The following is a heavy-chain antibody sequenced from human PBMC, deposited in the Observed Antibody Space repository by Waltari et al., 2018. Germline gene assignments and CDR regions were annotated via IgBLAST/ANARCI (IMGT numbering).Heavy chain of an antibody. D-gene: IGHD1-26*01. CDR2: ISSGASTI. CDR1: GFTFRNYE. Sequence: EVQLVESGGGLVQPGGSVRLLCAASGFTFRNYEMNWVRQAPGKGLEWVSYISSGASTIFYADSVKGRFTISRDNAKNSVYLEVNSLRADDTAIYYCARGEGGANEYWGQGTLVTVSS. J-gene: IGHJ4*01. V-gene: IGHV3-48*03. CDR3: ARGEGGANEY.